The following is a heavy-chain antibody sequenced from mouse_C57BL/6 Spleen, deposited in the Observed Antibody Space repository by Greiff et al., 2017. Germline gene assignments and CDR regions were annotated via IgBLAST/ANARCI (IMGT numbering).Heavy chain of an antibody. CDR2: INPSSGYT. D-gene: IGHD1-1*01. V-gene: IGHV1-4*01. CDR1: GYTFTSYT. Sequence: QVQLQQSGAELARPGASVKMSCKASGYTFTSYTMHWVNQRPGQGLEWIGYINPSSGYTKYNQKFKDKATLTADKSSSTAYMQLSSLTSEDSAVYYCARSGSSPRYWYFDVWGTGTTVTVSS. CDR3: ARSGSSPRYWYFDV. J-gene: IGHJ1*03.